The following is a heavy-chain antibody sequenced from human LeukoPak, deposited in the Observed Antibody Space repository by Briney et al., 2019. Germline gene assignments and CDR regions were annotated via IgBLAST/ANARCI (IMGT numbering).Heavy chain of an antibody. Sequence: GASVKVSCKASGFTFTNYAMQWVRRAPGQRLEWMGWINAGNGHTRYSQRFQGRVTITRDTSATTAYMEVTSLRSEDTAVYYCARGIWTRTVSSYYLDYWGQGTLVTVSS. CDR3: ARGIWTRTVSSYYLDY. CDR2: INAGNGHT. V-gene: IGHV1-3*01. D-gene: IGHD3/OR15-3a*01. CDR1: GFTFTNYA. J-gene: IGHJ4*02.